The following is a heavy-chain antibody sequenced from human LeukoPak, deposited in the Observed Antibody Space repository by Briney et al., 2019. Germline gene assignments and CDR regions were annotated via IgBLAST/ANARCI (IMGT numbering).Heavy chain of an antibody. CDR3: ARHLGYCSSTSCYSWFGP. Sequence: PSETLSLTCTVSGGSITNYYWSWIRQPPGKGLEWIGYIYYSGNTNYNPSLKSRVTISVDTSKNQFSLNLSSVTAADTAVYYCARHLGYCSSTSCYSWFGPWGQGTLVTVSS. CDR1: GGSITNYY. V-gene: IGHV4-59*01. D-gene: IGHD2-2*01. J-gene: IGHJ5*02. CDR2: IYYSGNT.